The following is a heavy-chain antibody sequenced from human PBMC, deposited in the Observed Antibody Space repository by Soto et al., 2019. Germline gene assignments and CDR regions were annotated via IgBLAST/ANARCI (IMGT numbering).Heavy chain of an antibody. CDR3: AREVRMITFGGVIVKIYYFDY. D-gene: IGHD3-16*02. Sequence: PSETLSLTCAVYGGSFSGYYWSWIRQPPGKGLEWIGEINHSGSTNYNPSLKSRVTISVDTSKNQFSLKLSSVTAADTAVYYCAREVRMITFGGVIVKIYYFDYWGQGTLGTVSS. CDR1: GGSFSGYY. CDR2: INHSGST. V-gene: IGHV4-34*01. J-gene: IGHJ4*02.